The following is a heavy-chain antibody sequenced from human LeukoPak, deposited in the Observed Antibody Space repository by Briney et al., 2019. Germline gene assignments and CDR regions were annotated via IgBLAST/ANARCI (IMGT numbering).Heavy chain of an antibody. CDR2: ISYSGSA. Sequence: SETLSLTCTVSGGSISGYYWSWIRQPPGQGLEWIGYISYSGSANHNPSLKSRVTISVDPSKNQFSLKLSSVTAADTAVYYCARSPDSSGYWDAFDIWGQGTMVTVPS. D-gene: IGHD3-22*01. CDR3: ARSPDSSGYWDAFDI. J-gene: IGHJ3*02. CDR1: GGSISGYY. V-gene: IGHV4-59*01.